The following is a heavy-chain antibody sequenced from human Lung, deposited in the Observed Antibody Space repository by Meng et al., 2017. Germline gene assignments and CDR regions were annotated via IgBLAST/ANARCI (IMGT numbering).Heavy chain of an antibody. J-gene: IGHJ4*02. CDR1: GYTFTSYD. CDR2: MNPNSGNT. V-gene: IGHV1-8*01. CDR3: ASSPSHSSGYYYD. D-gene: IGHD3-22*01. Sequence: ASVKVSCKASGYTFTSYDIHWVRQATGQGLEWMGWMNPNSGNTGYAQKFQGRVTMTRNTSISTAYMELSSLRSDDTAVYYCASSPSHSSGYYYDWGQGTLVTVSS.